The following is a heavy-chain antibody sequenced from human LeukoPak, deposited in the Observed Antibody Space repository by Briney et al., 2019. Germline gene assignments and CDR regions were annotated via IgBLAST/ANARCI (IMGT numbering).Heavy chain of an antibody. J-gene: IGHJ4*02. CDR3: ASGKMATTKTHFDY. V-gene: IGHV1-69*05. CDR2: IIPIFGTA. D-gene: IGHD5-24*01. CDR1: GGTFSSYA. Sequence: GASVKVSCKASGGTFSSYAISWVRQAPGQGLEWMGGIIPIFGTANYAQKFQGRVTITTDESTSTAYMELSSLRSEDTAVYYCASGKMATTKTHFDYWGQGTLVTVSS.